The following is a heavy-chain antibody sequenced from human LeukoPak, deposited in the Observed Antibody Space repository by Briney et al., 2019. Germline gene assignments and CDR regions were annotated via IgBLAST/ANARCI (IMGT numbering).Heavy chain of an antibody. CDR1: GFTFTDYY. CDR3: ARDGHYGILTGYFQD. D-gene: IGHD3-9*01. Sequence: KAGGSLRLSCAASGFTFTDYYMSWIRQAPGKGLEWVSYITSSGTTLYYADSVKGRFTISRDNAKNSLYLQMNSLRAEDTAVYYCARDGHYGILTGYFQDWGQGTLVTVSS. CDR2: ITSSGTTL. J-gene: IGHJ1*01. V-gene: IGHV3-11*01.